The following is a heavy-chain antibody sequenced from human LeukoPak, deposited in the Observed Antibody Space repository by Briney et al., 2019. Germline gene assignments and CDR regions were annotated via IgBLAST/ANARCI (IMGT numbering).Heavy chain of an antibody. D-gene: IGHD3-22*01. J-gene: IGHJ5*02. CDR2: IYTSGST. CDR1: GGSISSYY. Sequence: MASETLSLTCTVSGGSISSYYWSWIRQPAGKGLEWIGRIYTSGSTNYNPSLKSRVTMSVDTSKNQFSLKLSSVTAADTALYYCARGSREDYDSSGYYYGWFDPWGQGTLVTVSS. CDR3: ARGSREDYDSSGYYYGWFDP. V-gene: IGHV4-4*07.